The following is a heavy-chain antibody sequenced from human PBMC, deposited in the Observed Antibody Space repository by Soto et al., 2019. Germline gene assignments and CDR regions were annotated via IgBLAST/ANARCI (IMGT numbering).Heavy chain of an antibody. V-gene: IGHV4-4*02. Sequence: QVQLQESGPGLVKPSGTLSLTCAVSGVSLSSHDWWTWVRQPPGKGLEWIGESHQSGNTHYNSSLESRVTISLDKSKNQLSLQLTSVTVADTAVYYCATRDTGRVYWGQGTLVTVSS. CDR3: ATRDTGRVY. D-gene: IGHD5-18*01. CDR1: GVSLSSHDW. CDR2: SHQSGNT. J-gene: IGHJ4*02.